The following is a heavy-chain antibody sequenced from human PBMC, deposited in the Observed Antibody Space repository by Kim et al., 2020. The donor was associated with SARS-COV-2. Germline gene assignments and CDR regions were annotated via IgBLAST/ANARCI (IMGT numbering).Heavy chain of an antibody. CDR3: AKVYGSGFDY. D-gene: IGHD3-10*01. J-gene: IGHJ4*02. V-gene: IGHV3-23*01. CDR2: K. Sequence: KYSADSVKGRFTISRDNSKNTLYLQMNSLRAEDTAVYYCAKVYGSGFDYWGQGTLVTVSS.